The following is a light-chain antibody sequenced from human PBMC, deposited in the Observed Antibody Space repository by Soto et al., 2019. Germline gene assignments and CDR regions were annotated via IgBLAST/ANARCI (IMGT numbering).Light chain of an antibody. Sequence: QSVLTQPPSVSAAPGQKVTISCSGSSSNIGNNYVSWYQQLPGTAPTLLIYENSKRPSGIPDRFSGSKSGTSATLGITGLQTGDEADYYCGTWDSSLSAGVFGGGTQLTVL. V-gene: IGLV1-51*02. CDR2: ENS. J-gene: IGLJ2*01. CDR3: GTWDSSLSAGV. CDR1: SSNIGNNY.